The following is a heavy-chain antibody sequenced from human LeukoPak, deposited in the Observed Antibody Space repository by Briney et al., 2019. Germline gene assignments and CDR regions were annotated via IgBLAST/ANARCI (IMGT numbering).Heavy chain of an antibody. CDR3: ARSLLDTDDAFDI. V-gene: IGHV1-46*01. J-gene: IGHJ3*02. CDR1: GYTFTSYY. Sequence: ASVKVSCKASGYTFTSYYMHWVRQAPGQGLEWMGIINPSGGSTSYAQRFQGRVTMTRDTSTSTVYMELSSLRSEDTAVYYCARSLLDTDDAFDIWGQGTMVTVSS. CDR2: INPSGGST. D-gene: IGHD5-18*01.